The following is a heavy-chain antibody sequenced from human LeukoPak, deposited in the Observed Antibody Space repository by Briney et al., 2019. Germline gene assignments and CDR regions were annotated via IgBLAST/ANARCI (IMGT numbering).Heavy chain of an antibody. D-gene: IGHD6-13*01. Sequence: ASVTVSCKASGFTFTSSAVQWVRQARGQRLEWIGWIVVGSGNTNYAQKFQERVTITRDMSTSTAYMELSSLRSEDTAVYYCAAPSVGSSSWYGGLYYYGMDVWGQGTTVTVSS. V-gene: IGHV1-58*01. CDR2: IVVGSGNT. CDR1: GFTFTSSA. CDR3: AAPSVGSSSWYGGLYYYGMDV. J-gene: IGHJ6*02.